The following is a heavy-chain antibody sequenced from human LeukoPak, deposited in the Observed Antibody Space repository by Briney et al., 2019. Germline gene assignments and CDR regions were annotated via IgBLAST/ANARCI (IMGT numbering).Heavy chain of an antibody. D-gene: IGHD3-3*01. CDR1: GFTFSNAA. CDR2: IRYDGSNK. J-gene: IGHJ4*02. V-gene: IGHV3-30*02. Sequence: GGSLRLSCAASGFTFSNAAMHWVRQAPGKGLEWVAFIRYDGSNKYYADSVKGRFTISRDNSKNTLYLQMNSLRAEDTAVYYCAKVLTYYDFWSGQYYFDYWGQGTLVTVSS. CDR3: AKVLTYYDFWSGQYYFDY.